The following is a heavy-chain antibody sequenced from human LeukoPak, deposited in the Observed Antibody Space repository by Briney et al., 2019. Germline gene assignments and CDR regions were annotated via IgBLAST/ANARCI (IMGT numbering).Heavy chain of an antibody. Sequence: GGSLRLSCAASGFTFVSYAMSWVRQAPGKGLEWVSSISGNGVSTYYADSVKGRFTISRDNSKNTVYLQMNSLRAEDTAVYYCAKGEDYDILTGYRELDYWGQGTLVTVSS. CDR1: GFTFVSYA. D-gene: IGHD3-9*01. CDR2: ISGNGVST. J-gene: IGHJ4*02. CDR3: AKGEDYDILTGYRELDY. V-gene: IGHV3-23*01.